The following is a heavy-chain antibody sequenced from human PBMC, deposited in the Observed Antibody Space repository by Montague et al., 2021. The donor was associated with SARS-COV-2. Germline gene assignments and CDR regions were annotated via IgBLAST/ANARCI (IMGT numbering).Heavy chain of an antibody. CDR3: ARETIVPAAIGYYYYIDV. CDR2: INSDVSIT. Sequence: SLRLSCAASGFTFSSYWMHWVRQAPGKGLVWVSRINSDVSITNYADSVKGRFTISRDNAKNTLYLQMNSLRDDDTAVYYCARETIVPAAIGYYYYIDVWGKGTPVTVSS. V-gene: IGHV3-74*01. CDR1: GFTFSSYW. D-gene: IGHD2-2*01. J-gene: IGHJ6*03.